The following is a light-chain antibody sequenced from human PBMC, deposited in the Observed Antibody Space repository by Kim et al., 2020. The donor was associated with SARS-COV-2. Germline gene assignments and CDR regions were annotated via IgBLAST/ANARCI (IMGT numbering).Light chain of an antibody. Sequence: DIQMTQSPSSLSASVGDRVTITCRASQNINNYLDWYQQKPGKAPKLLIYAASSLQSGVPSRFSGSGSGTDFTLTISTLQPEDFATYYCQQSYSTPTWTFGQGTKGDIK. CDR3: QQSYSTPTWT. CDR2: AAS. CDR1: QNINNY. J-gene: IGKJ1*01. V-gene: IGKV1-39*01.